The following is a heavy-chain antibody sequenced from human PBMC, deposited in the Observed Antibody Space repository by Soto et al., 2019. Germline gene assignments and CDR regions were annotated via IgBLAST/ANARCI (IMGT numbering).Heavy chain of an antibody. CDR1: GFTFSRNG. V-gene: IGHV3-30*18. CDR2: ISYDGRNT. Sequence: QVQLVESGGGVVQPGRSLRLSCAASGFTFSRNGMHWVRQAPGKGLEWAVVISYDGRNTYYADSVKGRFTISRDNSKNTLYLQMNSLRAEDTAVYYCAKDRVESGLGEVDYWGQGTLVTVSS. D-gene: IGHD3-16*01. CDR3: AKDRVESGLGEVDY. J-gene: IGHJ4*02.